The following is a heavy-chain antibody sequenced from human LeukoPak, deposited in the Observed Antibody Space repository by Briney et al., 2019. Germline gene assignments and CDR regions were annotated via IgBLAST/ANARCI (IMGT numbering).Heavy chain of an antibody. J-gene: IGHJ2*01. CDR1: GGSMTGSY. CDR2: IYYSGTT. D-gene: IGHD1-26*01. V-gene: IGHV4-59*01. CDR3: ARGGWSLDL. Sequence: SETLSLTCTVSGGSMTGSYWSWVRQSPGKGLEWIGYIYYSGTTNYNPPLKSRVTISVDTSKNQFSLKLTSVTAADTAVYFCARGGWSLDLWGRGTLVAVSS.